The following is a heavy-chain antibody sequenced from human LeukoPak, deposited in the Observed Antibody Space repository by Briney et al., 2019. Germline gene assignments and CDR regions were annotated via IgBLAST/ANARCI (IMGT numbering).Heavy chain of an antibody. CDR2: IYYSGST. J-gene: IGHJ4*02. CDR1: GGSISSYY. CDR3: ARGPPYYYDSSGYYFDY. Sequence: SETLSLTCTVSGGSISSYYWSWIRQPPGKGLEWIGYIYYSGSTNYNPSLKSRVTISVDTSKNQFSLKLSSVTAADTAVYYYARGPPYYYDSSGYYFDYWGQGTLVTVSS. V-gene: IGHV4-59*01. D-gene: IGHD3-22*01.